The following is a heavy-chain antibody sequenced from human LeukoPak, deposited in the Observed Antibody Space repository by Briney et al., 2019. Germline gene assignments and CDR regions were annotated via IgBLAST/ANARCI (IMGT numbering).Heavy chain of an antibody. J-gene: IGHJ4*02. CDR2: IYSGGST. CDR3: ASFIATGYFDY. D-gene: IGHD2-21*01. Sequence: GGSLRLSCAASGFTVSSNYMSWVRQAPGKELEWVSVIYSGGSTYYADSVKGRFTISRDNSKNTLYLQMNSLRAEDTAVYYCASFIATGYFDYWGQGTLVTVSS. V-gene: IGHV3-53*01. CDR1: GFTVSSNY.